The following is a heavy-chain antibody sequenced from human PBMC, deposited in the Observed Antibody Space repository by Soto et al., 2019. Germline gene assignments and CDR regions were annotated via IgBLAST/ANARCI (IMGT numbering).Heavy chain of an antibody. CDR1: GYTFTSYG. D-gene: IGHD3-16*02. Sequence: QVQLVQSGAEVKKPGASVKVSCKASGYTFTSYGISWVRQAPGQGLEWMGWISAYNGNTNYAQKLQGRVTMTTDTSTSTAYMELRSLRSDDTAVYYCARDYYDYVWGSYRYRWGPSSIDYWGQGTLVTVSS. V-gene: IGHV1-18*04. CDR3: ARDYYDYVWGSYRYRWGPSSIDY. J-gene: IGHJ4*02. CDR2: ISAYNGNT.